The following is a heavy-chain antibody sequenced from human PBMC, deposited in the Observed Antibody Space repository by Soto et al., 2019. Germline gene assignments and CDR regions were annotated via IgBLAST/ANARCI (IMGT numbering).Heavy chain of an antibody. V-gene: IGHV4-34*01. Sequence: PSETLSLTCAVYVGSFSCYYGIWIRQPPGKGLEWIGEINHSGSTNYNPSLKSRVTISVDTSKNQFSLKLSSVTAADTAVYYCARSSPNRWWLRGGWFDPWGQGTLVTVSS. CDR3: ARSSPNRWWLRGGWFDP. D-gene: IGHD5-12*01. CDR1: VGSFSCYY. J-gene: IGHJ5*02. CDR2: INHSGST.